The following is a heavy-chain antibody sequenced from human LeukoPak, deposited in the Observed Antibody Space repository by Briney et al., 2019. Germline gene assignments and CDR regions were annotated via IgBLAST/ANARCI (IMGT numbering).Heavy chain of an antibody. Sequence: PGGSLRLSCAASGFTFSSYAISWVRQAPGQGLEWMGGIIPIFGTANYAQKFQGRVTITADESTSTAYMELSSLRSEDTAVYYCAITNCMGDYSDCGTRYFDLWGRGTLVTVSS. CDR1: GFTFSSYA. CDR3: AITNCMGDYSDCGTRYFDL. V-gene: IGHV1-69*01. CDR2: IIPIFGTA. D-gene: IGHD3-22*01. J-gene: IGHJ2*01.